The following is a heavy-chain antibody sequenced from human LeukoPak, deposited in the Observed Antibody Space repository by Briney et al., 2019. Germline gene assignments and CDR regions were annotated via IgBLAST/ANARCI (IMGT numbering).Heavy chain of an antibody. CDR2: IFWDDDK. D-gene: IGHD5-18*01. J-gene: IGHJ4*02. CDR1: GFSLSNSGVG. Sequence: SGPTLVKPTQTLTLTCTFSGFSLSNSGVGVGWIRQPPGKALEWLALIFWDDDKRYSPSLKNRLTITKDTSKNQVVLTMTNMDPVDTATYYCAHARSDGGLAPVFDYWGQGTLVTVSS. CDR3: AHARSDGGLAPVFDY. V-gene: IGHV2-5*02.